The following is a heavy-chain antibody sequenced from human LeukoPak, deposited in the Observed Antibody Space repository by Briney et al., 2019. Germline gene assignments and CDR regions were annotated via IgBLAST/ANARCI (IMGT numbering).Heavy chain of an antibody. D-gene: IGHD3-9*01. Sequence: GGSLRLSCAASGFAFSSYAIHWVRQAPGKGLEWVSFISYDGRIKYYADSVKGRLTISRDNSKNTLYLQMNSLRAEDTAVYYCAREYFDWLPTSYYYYGMDVWGQGTTVTVSS. CDR3: AREYFDWLPTSYYYYGMDV. V-gene: IGHV3-30-3*01. CDR2: ISYDGRIK. J-gene: IGHJ6*02. CDR1: GFAFSSYA.